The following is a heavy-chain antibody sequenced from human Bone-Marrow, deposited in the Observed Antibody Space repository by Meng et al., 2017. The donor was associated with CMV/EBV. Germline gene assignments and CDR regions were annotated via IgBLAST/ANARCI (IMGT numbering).Heavy chain of an antibody. D-gene: IGHD3-10*01. Sequence: LTLTCTFSGFSLSTSGMCVSWVRQAPGKGLEWVSAISGGGSSTYYADSVKGRFTISRDNPKYRVYLQMSSLRVEDMGVYYCAALWFGQWTPFDYWGQGTLVTVSS. CDR2: ISGGGSST. CDR1: GFSLSTSG. CDR3: AALWFGQWTPFDY. J-gene: IGHJ4*02. V-gene: IGHV3-23*01.